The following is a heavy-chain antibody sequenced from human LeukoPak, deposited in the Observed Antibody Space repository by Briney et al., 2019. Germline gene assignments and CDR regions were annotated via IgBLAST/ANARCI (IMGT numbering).Heavy chain of an antibody. CDR1: GGSISSGDYY. J-gene: IGHJ4*02. CDR3: ARVRADSSSYWLDYYFDF. Sequence: SQTLSLTCTVSGGSISSGDYYWSWIRQPPGKGLEWIGYIYYSGTTYYNPSLKSRVTISVDTSKNQFSLKLSSVTAADSAVYYCARVRADSSSYWLDYYFDFWGQGILVTVSS. CDR2: IYYSGTT. D-gene: IGHD3-22*01. V-gene: IGHV4-30-4*01.